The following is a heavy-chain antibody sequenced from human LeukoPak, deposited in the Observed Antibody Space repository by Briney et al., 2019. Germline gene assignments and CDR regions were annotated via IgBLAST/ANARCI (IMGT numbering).Heavy chain of an antibody. J-gene: IGHJ4*02. Sequence: GGSLRLSCAASGFTFSNYWMSWVRQAPGKGLEWVATIKQDGSEKYYVDSVKGRFIISRDNAKNSLYLQMNSLRAEDTAMYYCARDRNTDFWSGYYTNYFDYWGQGTLVTVSS. CDR3: ARDRNTDFWSGYYTNYFDY. CDR2: IKQDGSEK. V-gene: IGHV3-7*01. CDR1: GFTFSNYW. D-gene: IGHD3-3*01.